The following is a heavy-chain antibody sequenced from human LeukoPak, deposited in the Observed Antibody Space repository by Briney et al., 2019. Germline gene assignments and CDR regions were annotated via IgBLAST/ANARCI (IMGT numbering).Heavy chain of an antibody. V-gene: IGHV4-4*07. CDR2: IYTSGST. CDR3: ARVKRKYQLLKPLHETPSHYFDY. J-gene: IGHJ4*02. D-gene: IGHD2-2*01. Sequence: SETLSLTCTVSGGSISSYYWSWIRQPAGKGLEWIGRIYTSGSTYYNPSLKSRVTISLDTSKNQFSLKLSSVTAADTAMYYCARVKRKYQLLKPLHETPSHYFDYWGQGTLVTVSS. CDR1: GGSISSYY.